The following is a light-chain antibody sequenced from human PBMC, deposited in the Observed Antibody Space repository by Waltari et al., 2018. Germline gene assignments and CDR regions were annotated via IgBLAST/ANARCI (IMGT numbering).Light chain of an antibody. V-gene: IGKV3-20*01. J-gene: IGKJ1*01. CDR1: QSVGKY. Sequence: EVVLTQSPGTLSLSPGERATLSCRASQSVGKYIVWYQQRPGQAPRLLIYAASTRATGIPDRFSGSGSGTDFSLTISRLEPEDFAVYYCQNHERLPATFGQGTKVEI. CDR2: AAS. CDR3: QNHERLPAT.